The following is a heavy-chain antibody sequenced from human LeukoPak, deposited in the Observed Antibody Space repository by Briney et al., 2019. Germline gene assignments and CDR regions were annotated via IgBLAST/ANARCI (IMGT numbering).Heavy chain of an antibody. CDR3: ARMGCSSTSCYTTYYYYGMDV. D-gene: IGHD2-2*02. CDR2: IKQDGSEK. Sequence: GGSLRLSCAASGFTFSSYWMSWVRQAPGKGLEWVANIKQDGSEKYYVDSVEGRFTISRDNAKNSLYLQMNSLRAEDTAVYYCARMGCSSTSCYTTYYYYGMDVWGQGTTVTVSS. CDR1: GFTFSSYW. V-gene: IGHV3-7*01. J-gene: IGHJ6*02.